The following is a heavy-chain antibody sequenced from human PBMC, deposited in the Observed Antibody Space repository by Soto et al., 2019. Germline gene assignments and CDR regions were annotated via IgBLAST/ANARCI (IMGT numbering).Heavy chain of an antibody. CDR3: ARDLSWGSNWYYYMDV. D-gene: IGHD7-27*01. CDR2: ISSSSSVI. J-gene: IGHJ6*03. V-gene: IGHV3-48*01. Sequence: EVQLVESGGGLVQPGGSLRLSCATSGFILSDCAMNWARQAPGKGLEWVSYISSSSSVIDYADSVKSRFTVSRDNARNSLYLQMNSLRAEDTAVYYCARDLSWGSNWYYYMDVWGKGTTVTVSS. CDR1: GFILSDCA.